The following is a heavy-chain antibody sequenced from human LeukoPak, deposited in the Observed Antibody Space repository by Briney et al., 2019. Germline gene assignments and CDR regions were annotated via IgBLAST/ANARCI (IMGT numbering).Heavy chain of an antibody. V-gene: IGHV3-21*01. CDR1: GFTFSSYS. D-gene: IGHD3-22*01. Sequence: GGSLRLSCAASGFTFSSYSMNWVRQAPGKGLEWVSSISSSSSYIYYADSVKGRFTISRDNAKNSLYLQMNSLRAEDTAVYYCARELNYDSSGYYYLGPCWYFDLWGRGTLVTVSS. CDR2: ISSSSSYI. J-gene: IGHJ2*01. CDR3: ARELNYDSSGYYYLGPCWYFDL.